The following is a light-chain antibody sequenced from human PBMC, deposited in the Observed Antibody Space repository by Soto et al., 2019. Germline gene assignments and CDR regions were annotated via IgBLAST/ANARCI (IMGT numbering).Light chain of an antibody. CDR3: QRYGSSPEWT. CDR2: GAS. J-gene: IGKJ1*01. CDR1: QSVSSSY. V-gene: IGKV3-20*01. Sequence: EIVLTQSPGTLSLSPGERATLSCRASQSVSSSYLAWYQQKPGQAPRLLIYGASSRATGIPDRFSCSGSGTDFTLTISRLEPEDFAVYYCQRYGSSPEWTFGQGTKVDIK.